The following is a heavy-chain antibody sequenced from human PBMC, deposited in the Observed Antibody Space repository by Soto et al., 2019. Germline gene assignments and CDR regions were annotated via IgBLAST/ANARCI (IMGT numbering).Heavy chain of an antibody. D-gene: IGHD1-26*01. CDR3: AGSNIVGRPYYFDY. Sequence: SGPTLVNPTQSLTLTCTFSGFSLSTSGMCVSWIRQPPGKALEWLALIDWDDDKYYSTSLKTRLTIPKDTSKNQVVLTMTNMDPVDTATYYRAGSNIVGRPYYFDYWRQGTLVTVSS. CDR2: IDWDDDK. V-gene: IGHV2-70*01. J-gene: IGHJ4*02. CDR1: GFSLSTSGMC.